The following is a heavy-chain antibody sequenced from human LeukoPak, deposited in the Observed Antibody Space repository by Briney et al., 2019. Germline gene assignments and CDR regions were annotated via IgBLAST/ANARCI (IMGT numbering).Heavy chain of an antibody. J-gene: IGHJ4*02. V-gene: IGHV4-59*08. CDR3: ARHVKGATPLFYFHY. Sequence: SETLSLTCTVSGGSISSYYWSWIRQPPGKGLERIGYIYCSGSTNYNPSLKSRVTISVDTSKNQFSLKLSSVTAADTAVYYCARHVKGATPLFYFHYWGQGTLVTVSS. CDR1: GGSISSYY. D-gene: IGHD1-26*01. CDR2: IYCSGST.